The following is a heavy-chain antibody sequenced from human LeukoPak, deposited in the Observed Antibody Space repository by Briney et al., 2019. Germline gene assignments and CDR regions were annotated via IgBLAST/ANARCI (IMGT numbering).Heavy chain of an antibody. Sequence: GGSLRLSCAASGFTFSSYWMSWVRQAPGKGLDWVANINKDGSDEYYVDSVKGRFTVSRDNAKNSLYLQMNSLRAEDTAVYYCARDVVAISAASGMDVWGQGTTVTVSS. V-gene: IGHV3-7*01. CDR3: ARDVVAISAASGMDV. CDR2: INKDGSDE. CDR1: GFTFSSYW. J-gene: IGHJ6*02. D-gene: IGHD2-2*01.